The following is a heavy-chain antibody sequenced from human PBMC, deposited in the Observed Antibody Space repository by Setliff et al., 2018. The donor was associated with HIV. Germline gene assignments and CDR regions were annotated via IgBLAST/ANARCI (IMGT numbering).Heavy chain of an antibody. V-gene: IGHV4-34*01. CDR1: GGSFSDYY. Sequence: SETLSLTCAVYGGSFSDYYWSWIRQPPGQGLEWIGETSHSGKTNYNPSLKSRVTISVDTSKNQFSLKLTSVTAADTAVYYCVTSSSWSSRLNFWGPGMLVTAPQ. CDR3: VTSSSWSSRLNF. CDR2: TSHSGKT. D-gene: IGHD2-2*01. J-gene: IGHJ4*02.